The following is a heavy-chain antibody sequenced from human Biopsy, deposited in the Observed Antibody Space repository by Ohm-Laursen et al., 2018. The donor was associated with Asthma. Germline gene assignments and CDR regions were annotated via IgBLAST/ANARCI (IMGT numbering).Heavy chain of an antibody. CDR2: VHSSGST. J-gene: IGHJ5*02. Sequence: PSETLSLTCTVFPGSINDYYWNWIRQFPGKGLEWIGYVHSSGSTRFNPSLKSRVTVSVDTSVDQVSLKLSSVSAADTAIYYCARATSTWSQSGPHFFDHWGPGTPVTVSS. V-gene: IGHV4-59*01. CDR3: ARATSTWSQSGPHFFDH. CDR1: PGSINDYY. D-gene: IGHD6-13*01.